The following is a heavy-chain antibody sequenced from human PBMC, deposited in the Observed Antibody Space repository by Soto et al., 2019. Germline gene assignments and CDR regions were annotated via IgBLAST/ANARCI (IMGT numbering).Heavy chain of an antibody. CDR1: GGTFSSYS. CDR3: ARDGVVPAAASNAMDV. J-gene: IGHJ6*02. Sequence: SVKVSCKASGGTFSSYSISWVRQAPGQGLEWMGGIIPIFGTANYAQKFQGRVTITADESTSTAYMELSSLRSEDTAVYYCARDGVVPAAASNAMDVWGQGTTVTVSS. D-gene: IGHD2-2*01. V-gene: IGHV1-69*01. CDR2: IIPIFGTA.